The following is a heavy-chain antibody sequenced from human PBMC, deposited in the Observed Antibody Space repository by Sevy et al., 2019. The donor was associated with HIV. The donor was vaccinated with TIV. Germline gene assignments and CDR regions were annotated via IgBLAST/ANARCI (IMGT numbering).Heavy chain of an antibody. CDR3: ARAVTMVRGSGYMDV. CDR1: GGSFSGYY. Sequence: SETLSLTCAVYGGSFSGYYWSWIRQPPGKGLEWIGEINHSGSTNYNPSLKSRVTISVDTSKNQFSLKLSSVTAADPAVYYCARAVTMVRGSGYMDVWGKGTTVTVSS. D-gene: IGHD3-10*01. V-gene: IGHV4-34*01. J-gene: IGHJ6*03. CDR2: INHSGST.